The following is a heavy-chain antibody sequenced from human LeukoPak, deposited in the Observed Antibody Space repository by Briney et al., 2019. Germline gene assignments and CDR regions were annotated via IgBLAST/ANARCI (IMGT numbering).Heavy chain of an antibody. V-gene: IGHV3-15*01. CDR1: GFTFTNAW. Sequence: GGSLRLSCAASGFTFTNAWMSWVRQAPGKGLEWVGRIKSKGDGETTDYAAPVKGRFTMSRHDSKATLYLQMNSLKTEDTAVYFCTTDLGITMIRGVIVFWGQGTLVTVSS. CDR2: IKSKGDGETT. J-gene: IGHJ4*02. CDR3: TTDLGITMIRGVIVF. D-gene: IGHD3-10*01.